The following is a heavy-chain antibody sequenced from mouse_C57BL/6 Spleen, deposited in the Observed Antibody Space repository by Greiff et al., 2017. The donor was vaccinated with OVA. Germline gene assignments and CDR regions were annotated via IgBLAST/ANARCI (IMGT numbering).Heavy chain of an antibody. CDR2: IYPGSGNT. V-gene: IGHV1-66*01. CDR1: GYSFTSYY. J-gene: IGHJ2*01. D-gene: IGHD2-1*01. CDR3: ARRGDGKGYWVYFDY. Sequence: QVQLQQSGPELVKPGASVKISCKASGYSFTSYYIHWVKQRPGQGLEWIGWIYPGSGNTKYNEKFKGKATLTADTSSSTAYMQLSSLTSEDSAVYYCARRGDGKGYWVYFDYWGQGTTLTVSS.